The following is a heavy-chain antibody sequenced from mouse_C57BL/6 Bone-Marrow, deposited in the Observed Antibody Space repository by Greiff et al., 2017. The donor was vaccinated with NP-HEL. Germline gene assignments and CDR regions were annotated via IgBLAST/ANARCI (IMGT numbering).Heavy chain of an antibody. CDR1: GFTFTDYY. CDR2: IRNKANGYTT. CDR3: ARVDSSGFFDY. Sequence: EVQLVESGGGLVQPGGSLCLSCAASGFTFTDYYISWVRQPPGKALEWLGFIRNKANGYTTESCASVKGRFTNTRDKSQSILYLHMNALEAEDSDTYYCARVDSSGFFDYWGQGTLVTVSA. J-gene: IGHJ3*01. V-gene: IGHV7-3*01. D-gene: IGHD3-2*02.